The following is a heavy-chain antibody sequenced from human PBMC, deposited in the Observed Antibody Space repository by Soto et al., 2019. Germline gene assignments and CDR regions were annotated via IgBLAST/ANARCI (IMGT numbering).Heavy chain of an antibody. CDR1: CYSISSSNW. Sequence: SATLSLTCAVACYSISSSNWWGWIRHPPGKGLEWIGYIYYSGTTYYNPSLKSRVTMPVDTSKNQFSLKLTSVTAVDTAVYYCARNSPLVENGYYGMAVWGQGTTVT. D-gene: IGHD3-22*01. CDR2: IYYSGTT. J-gene: IGHJ6*02. CDR3: ARNSPLVENGYYGMAV. V-gene: IGHV4-28*01.